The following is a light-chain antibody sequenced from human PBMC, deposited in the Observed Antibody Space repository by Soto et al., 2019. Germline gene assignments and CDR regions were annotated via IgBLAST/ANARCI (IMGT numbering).Light chain of an antibody. J-gene: IGKJ1*01. CDR2: GAS. CDR1: QGIGNA. CDR3: QQYNSYWT. V-gene: IGKV1-13*02. Sequence: IQWTQSKSSLCVSVGDRVTITFWASQGIGNALGWYQQKPGKPPKVLIYGASNLQSGVPPRFSGSGSGTEFTLTNSSLQPDDFATYYCQQYNSYWTVGPGTKVDIK.